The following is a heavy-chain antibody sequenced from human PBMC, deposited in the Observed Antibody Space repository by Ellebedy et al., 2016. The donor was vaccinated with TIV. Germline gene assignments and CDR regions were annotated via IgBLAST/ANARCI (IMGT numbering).Heavy chain of an antibody. J-gene: IGHJ4*02. CDR2: IKQDGSEK. CDR3: TRLYTSDSTWAFDY. CDR1: GFTFSNSW. V-gene: IGHV3-7*01. D-gene: IGHD6-13*01. Sequence: GGSLRLSCEVSGFTFSNSWMSWVRQAPGKGLEWVATIKQDGSEKYYVNSVKGRFIVSRDNAKNSLYLQMNSLRAEDTAVYYCTRLYTSDSTWAFDYWGQGTLLTVSS.